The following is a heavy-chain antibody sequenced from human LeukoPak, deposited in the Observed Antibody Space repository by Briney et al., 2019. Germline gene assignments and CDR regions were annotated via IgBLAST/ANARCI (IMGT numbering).Heavy chain of an antibody. CDR1: GFTVSTNY. CDR2: IYSGGST. V-gene: IGHV3-53*01. J-gene: IGHJ4*02. Sequence: GGSLRLSCAASGFTVSTNYMSWVRQAPGRGLEWVSIIYSGGSTYYADSVKGRFTISRDNSKNTLYLQVNSLRAEDTALYYCARRGDGGRSFDYWGQGTLVTVSS. CDR3: ARRGDGGRSFDY. D-gene: IGHD4-23*01.